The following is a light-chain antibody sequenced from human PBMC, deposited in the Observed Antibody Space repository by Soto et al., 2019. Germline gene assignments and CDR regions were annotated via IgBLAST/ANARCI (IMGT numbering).Light chain of an antibody. V-gene: IGKV3-20*01. CDR1: QSISSSY. Sequence: EIVLTQSPGTLSLSPGERATLSCRASQSISSSYLAWYQQKPGQAPRLLIYAASSRATGIPDRFSGSGSGTDFPLTISRLEPEDFAVYYCQQYGSSSSTFGQGTQLEIK. CDR2: AAS. J-gene: IGKJ2*01. CDR3: QQYGSSSST.